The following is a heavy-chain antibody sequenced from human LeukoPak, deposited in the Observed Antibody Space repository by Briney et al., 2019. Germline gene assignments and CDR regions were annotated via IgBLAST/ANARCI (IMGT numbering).Heavy chain of an antibody. CDR2: LSSSGSTI. CDR3: AREGRIPLDFDY. J-gene: IGHJ4*02. CDR1: GGSISSSSYY. V-gene: IGHV3-11*04. Sequence: LFLTCTVSGGSISSSSYYWGWIRQPQGKGLECVSYLSSSGSTIYYADSVNCRFTISRDNAKNSLYLQMNSLRPRDTAVYYCAREGRIPLDFDYWGQGTLVTVSS. D-gene: IGHD2-21*01.